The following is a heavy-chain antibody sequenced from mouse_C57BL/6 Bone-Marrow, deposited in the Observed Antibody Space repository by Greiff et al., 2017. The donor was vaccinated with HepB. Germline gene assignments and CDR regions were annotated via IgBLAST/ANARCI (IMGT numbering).Heavy chain of an antibody. CDR2: ISSGGDYI. J-gene: IGHJ4*01. V-gene: IGHV5-9-1*02. CDR1: GFTFSRYA. CDR3: TRGGDYYAMDY. Sequence: EVQLVESGEGLVKPGGSLKLSCAASGFTFSRYAMSWVRQTPEKRLEWVAYISSGGDYIYYADTVKGRFTISRDNARNTLYLQMSSLKSEDTAMYYCTRGGDYYAMDYWGQGTSVTVSS.